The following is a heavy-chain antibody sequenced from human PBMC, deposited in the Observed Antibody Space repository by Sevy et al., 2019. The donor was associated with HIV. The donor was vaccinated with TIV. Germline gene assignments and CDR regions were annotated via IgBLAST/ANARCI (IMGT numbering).Heavy chain of an antibody. Sequence: ASVKVSCKVSGYTLTQLSMHWVRQAPGQGLEWVGGSSPFTGSPNYPQKLQDRVTVTTDTATNTAYMELRNLRSDDTAVYYCGKCTLWVYDPTNRKCGMDVWGQGTTVTVSS. CDR3: GKCTLWVYDPTNRKCGMDV. J-gene: IGHJ6*02. V-gene: IGHV1-18*01. CDR1: GYTLTQLS. CDR2: SSPFTGSP. D-gene: IGHD5-12*01.